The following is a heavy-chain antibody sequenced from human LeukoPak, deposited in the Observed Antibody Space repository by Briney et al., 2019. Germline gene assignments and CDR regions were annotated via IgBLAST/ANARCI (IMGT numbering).Heavy chain of an antibody. CDR3: AREGGGSAAFDY. CDR2: IYYSGST. V-gene: IGHV4-59*01. CDR1: GGSISSYY. Sequence: SETLSLTCTVSGGSISSYYWSWIRQPPGKGLGWIGYIYYSGSTNYNPSLKSRVTISVDTSKNQFSLKLSSVTAADTAVYYCAREGGGSAAFDYWGQGTLVTVSS. D-gene: IGHD5-12*01. J-gene: IGHJ4*02.